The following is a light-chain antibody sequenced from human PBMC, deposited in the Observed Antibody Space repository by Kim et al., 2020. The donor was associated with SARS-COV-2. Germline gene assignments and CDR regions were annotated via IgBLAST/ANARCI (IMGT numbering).Light chain of an antibody. J-gene: IGLJ2*01. V-gene: IGLV3-1*01. CDR1: KLGDKY. CDR3: QAWDSSTATVL. CDR2: QDT. Sequence: PGQTASITCSGDKLGDKYGSWYQQKPGQSPVLVIYQDTKRPSGITERFSGSNSGNTATLTISGAQAMDEADYYCQAWDSSTATVLFGGGTQLTVL.